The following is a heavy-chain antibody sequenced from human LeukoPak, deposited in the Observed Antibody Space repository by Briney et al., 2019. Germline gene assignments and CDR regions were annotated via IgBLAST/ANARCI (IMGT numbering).Heavy chain of an antibody. D-gene: IGHD3-10*01. CDR3: AGGQDYYGSEYGMDV. CDR2: ISSSSSYI. V-gene: IGHV3-21*01. Sequence: GSLRLSCAASGFTFSSYSMNWVRQAPGKGLEWVSSISSSSSYIYYADSVKGRFTISRDNAKNSLYLQMNSLRAEDTAVYYCAGGQDYYGSEYGMDVWGKGTTVTVSS. J-gene: IGHJ6*04. CDR1: GFTFSSYS.